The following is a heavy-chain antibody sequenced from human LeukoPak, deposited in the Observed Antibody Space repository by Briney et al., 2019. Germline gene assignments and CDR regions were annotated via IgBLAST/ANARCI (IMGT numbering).Heavy chain of an antibody. D-gene: IGHD3-10*01. J-gene: IGHJ6*03. Sequence: SETLSLTCNVSGGSISSSSHYWGWIRQPPGKGLEWIGRIYTSGSTNYNPSLKGRVTISVDTSKNQFSLKLSSVTAADTAVYYCARTTMVRGTYYMDVWGKGTTVTISS. CDR1: GGSISSSSHY. CDR3: ARTTMVRGTYYMDV. CDR2: IYTSGST. V-gene: IGHV4-39*07.